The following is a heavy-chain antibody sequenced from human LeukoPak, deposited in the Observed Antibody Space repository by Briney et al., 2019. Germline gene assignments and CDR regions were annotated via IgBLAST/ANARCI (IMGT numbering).Heavy chain of an antibody. CDR2: IYYSGST. J-gene: IGHJ3*02. D-gene: IGHD1-7*01. V-gene: IGHV4-59*01. CDR3: ATLPRTWYAFDI. Sequence: PSETLSLTCSVSGGSISSYYWSWIRQPPGKGLEWIGYIYYSGSTNYNPSLESRVTISVDTSKNQFSLKLSSVTAADTAVYYCATLPRTWYAFDIWGQGTMVTVSS. CDR1: GGSISSYY.